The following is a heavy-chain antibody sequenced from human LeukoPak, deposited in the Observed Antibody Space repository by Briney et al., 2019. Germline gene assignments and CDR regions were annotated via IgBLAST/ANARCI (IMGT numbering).Heavy chain of an antibody. CDR2: IYYSGST. V-gene: IGHV4-59*08. J-gene: IGHJ4*02. D-gene: IGHD2-15*01. CDR1: GGSISSYY. Sequence: SETLSLTCTVSGGSISSYYWSWVRQPPGKGLEWIGYIYYSGSTTYNPSLKSRVTISLDTSKNQFFLKLNSVTAADTAVYYCARAGYCSGGSCQPALHYWGQGTLVTVSS. CDR3: ARAGYCSGGSCQPALHY.